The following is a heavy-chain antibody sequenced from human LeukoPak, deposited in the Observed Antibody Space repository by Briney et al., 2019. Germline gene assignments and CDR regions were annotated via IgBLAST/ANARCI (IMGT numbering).Heavy chain of an antibody. J-gene: IGHJ5*02. CDR3: AREDWNYRFDP. Sequence: GGSPRLSCAASGFTFSSYWMSWVRQAPGKGLEWVANIKQDGSEKYYVDSVKGRFTISRDNAKNSLYLQMNSLRAEDTAVYYCAREDWNYRFDPWGQGTLVTVSS. CDR1: GFTFSSYW. CDR2: IKQDGSEK. V-gene: IGHV3-7*01. D-gene: IGHD1-7*01.